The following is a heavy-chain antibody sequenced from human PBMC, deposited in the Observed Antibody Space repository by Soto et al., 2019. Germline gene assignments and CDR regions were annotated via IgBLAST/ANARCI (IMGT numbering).Heavy chain of an antibody. Sequence: GGSLRLSCVVSGFTFSDHYMNWVRQAPGKGLQWVAYISSRSSEINYADPVKGRFTISRDNAKNSVFLHMTSLTAEDTGVYFCAKGDGAVGAAIDIWGQGTLVTVSS. CDR3: AKGDGAVGAAIDI. D-gene: IGHD2-15*01. V-gene: IGHV3-11*06. CDR1: GFTFSDHY. CDR2: ISSRSSEI. J-gene: IGHJ4*02.